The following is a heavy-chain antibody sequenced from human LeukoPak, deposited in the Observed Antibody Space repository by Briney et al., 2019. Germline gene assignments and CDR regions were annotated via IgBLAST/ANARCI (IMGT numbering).Heavy chain of an antibody. V-gene: IGHV3-7*01. D-gene: IGHD2-15*01. CDR2: IKQDGSEK. CDR1: GFTFSSYA. J-gene: IGHJ6*02. CDR3: ARIGGSRYYYYYGMGV. Sequence: GGSLRLSCAASGFTFSSYAMSWVRQAPGKGLEWVANIKQDGSEKYYVDSVKGRFTISRDNAKNSLYLQMNSLRAEDTAVYYCARIGGSRYYYYYGMGVWGQGTTVTVSS.